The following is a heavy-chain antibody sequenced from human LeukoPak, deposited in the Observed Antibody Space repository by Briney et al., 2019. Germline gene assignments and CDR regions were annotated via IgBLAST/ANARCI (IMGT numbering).Heavy chain of an antibody. CDR1: GYTFTGYH. CDR2: INPNTGGT. CDR3: ARGYSSGWQDFDY. V-gene: IGHV1-2*06. Sequence: GASVKVSCKASGYTFTGYHMHWVRQAPGQGLEWMGRINPNTGGTDYAQKFQGRVTMTRDTSISTAYMELSRLRSDDTAVYYCARGYSSGWQDFDYWGQGTLVTVSS. D-gene: IGHD6-19*01. J-gene: IGHJ4*02.